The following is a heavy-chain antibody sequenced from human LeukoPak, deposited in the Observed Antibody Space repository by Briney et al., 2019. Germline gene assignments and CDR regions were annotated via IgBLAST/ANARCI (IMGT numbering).Heavy chain of an antibody. V-gene: IGHV3-48*01. CDR3: AKTSHDRNSPQVQWFGAHTGYYYYYYMDV. J-gene: IGHJ6*03. D-gene: IGHD3-10*01. CDR2: ISSSSSSTI. Sequence: GGSLRLSCAASGFTFSSYAMSWVRQAPGKGLEWVSYISSSSSSTIYYADSVKGRFTIFRDNSKNKLYLQMNSLRAGDTAVYYCAKTSHDRNSPQVQWFGAHTGYYYYYYMDVWGKGTTVTISS. CDR1: GFTFSSYA.